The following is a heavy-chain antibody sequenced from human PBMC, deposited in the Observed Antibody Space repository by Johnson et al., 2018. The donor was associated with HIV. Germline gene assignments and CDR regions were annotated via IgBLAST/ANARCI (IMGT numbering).Heavy chain of an antibody. J-gene: IGHJ3*02. CDR1: GFTFSSYA. CDR2: ISYDGSNK. V-gene: IGHV3-30*14. CDR3: ARDEVAGAFDI. Sequence: QVQLVESGGGVVQPGRSLRLSCAASGFTFSSYAMHWVRQAPGKGLEWVAVISYDGSNKYYADSVKGRFTISRDNSKNTLYRQMNILRAEDTAVYYCARDEVAGAFDIWGRGTMVTVSS.